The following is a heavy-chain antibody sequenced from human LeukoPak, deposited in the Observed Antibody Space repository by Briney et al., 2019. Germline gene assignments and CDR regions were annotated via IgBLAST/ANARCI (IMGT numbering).Heavy chain of an antibody. CDR2: INAGNGNT. CDR3: ARAGLYSSGWYDY. J-gene: IGHJ4*02. V-gene: IGHV1-3*01. Sequence: VASVNVSCKASGYTFTSYAMHWVRQAPGQRLEWMGWINAGNGNTKYSQKFQGRVTITRDTSASTAYMELSSLRSEDTAVYYCARAGLYSSGWYDYWGQGTLVTVSS. CDR1: GYTFTSYA. D-gene: IGHD6-19*01.